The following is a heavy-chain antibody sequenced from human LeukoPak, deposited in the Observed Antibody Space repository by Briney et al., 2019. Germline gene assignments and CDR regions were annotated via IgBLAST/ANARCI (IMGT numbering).Heavy chain of an antibody. D-gene: IGHD3-22*01. J-gene: IGHJ4*02. CDR3: AKDRGRYYDSNGYYWGHYFAS. CDR2: ITGSGGAT. Sequence: GGSLRLSCAASGFTFSTYAVNWVRQAPGKGLEWVSAITGSGGATYYADSVKGRFTISRDNSKNTLYLQMSSLRAEDTAVYYCAKDRGRYYDSNGYYWGHYFASWGQGILVTVST. V-gene: IGHV3-23*01. CDR1: GFTFSTYA.